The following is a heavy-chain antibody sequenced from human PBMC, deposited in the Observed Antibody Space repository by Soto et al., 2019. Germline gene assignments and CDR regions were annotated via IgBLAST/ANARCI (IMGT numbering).Heavy chain of an antibody. V-gene: IGHV3-9*01. J-gene: IGHJ6*02. CDR3: AKDMSSASYYYGMDV. CDR2: ISWNSGSI. Sequence: EVQLVESGGGLVQPGRSLRLSCAASGFTFDDYAMHWVRQAPGKGLEWVSGISWNSGSIGYADSVKGRFTISRDNAKNSLYLQMNRLRAENTGLYYCAKDMSSASYYYGMDVWGQGTTVTVSS. CDR1: GFTFDDYA.